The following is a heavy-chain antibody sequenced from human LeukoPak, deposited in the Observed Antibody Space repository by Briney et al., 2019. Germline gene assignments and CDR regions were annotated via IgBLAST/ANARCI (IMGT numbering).Heavy chain of an antibody. CDR2: IKQDGSEK. Sequence: GGSLRLSCAASGFTFSGYWMSWVRQAPGKGLEWVANIKQDGSEKYYVDSVKGRFTISRDNAKNSLYLQMNSLRAEDTAVYYCARDFHNYCSSTSCYSDFDYWGQGTLVTVSS. CDR3: ARDFHNYCSSTSCYSDFDY. V-gene: IGHV3-7*01. J-gene: IGHJ4*02. CDR1: GFTFSGYW. D-gene: IGHD2-2*02.